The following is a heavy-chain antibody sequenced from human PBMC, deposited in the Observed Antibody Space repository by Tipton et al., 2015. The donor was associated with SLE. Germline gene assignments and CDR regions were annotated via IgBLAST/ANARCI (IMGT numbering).Heavy chain of an antibody. CDR1: GGSISSYY. V-gene: IGHV4-59*01. CDR3: ASAYSNSGCSYYCTDV. CDR2: IYSSGST. J-gene: IGHJ6*03. Sequence: TLSLTCTVSGGSISSYYWNWFRQPPGKGLEWIGYIYSSGSTNYNPSLKSRVTISVDRSQNQFSLRLSSVSAADTAVYYCASAYSNSGCSYYCTDVWGKGTPVTVSS. D-gene: IGHD4-11*01.